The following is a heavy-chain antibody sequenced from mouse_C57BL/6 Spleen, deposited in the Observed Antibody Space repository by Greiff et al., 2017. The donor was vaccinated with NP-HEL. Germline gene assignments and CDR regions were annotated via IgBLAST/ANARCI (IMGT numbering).Heavy chain of an antibody. CDR3: ARHYYGSSYYYAMDY. V-gene: IGHV2-6-1*01. CDR1: GFSLTSYG. CDR2: IWSDGST. Sequence: VKLMESGPGLVAPSQSLSITCTVSGFSLTSYGVHWVRQPPGKGLEWLVVIWSDGSTTYNSALKSRLSISKDNSKSQVFFKMNSLQPDDTAIYYCARHYYGSSYYYAMDYWGQGTSVTVSS. J-gene: IGHJ4*01. D-gene: IGHD1-1*01.